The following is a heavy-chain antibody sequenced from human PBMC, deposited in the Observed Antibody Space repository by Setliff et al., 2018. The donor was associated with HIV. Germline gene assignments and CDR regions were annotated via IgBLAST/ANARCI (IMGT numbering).Heavy chain of an antibody. CDR2: MNPNSGNT. CDR3: ARAQQQLVLPSFYYYYYMDV. J-gene: IGHJ6*03. V-gene: IGHV1-8*02. Sequence: ASVKVSCKASGYTFTNSDINWVRQATGQGFEWMGWMNPNSGNTGYAQKFQGRVTMTRNTSISTAYMELSSLRSEDTAVYYCARAQQQLVLPSFYYYYYMDVWGKGTTVTVSS. CDR1: GYTFTNSD. D-gene: IGHD6-13*01.